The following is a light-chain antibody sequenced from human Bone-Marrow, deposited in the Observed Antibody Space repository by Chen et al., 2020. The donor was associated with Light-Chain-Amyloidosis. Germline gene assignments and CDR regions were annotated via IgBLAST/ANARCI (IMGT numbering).Light chain of an antibody. CDR2: KDT. V-gene: IGLV3-25*03. CDR1: HLPTKY. Sequence: SSAPTPPPSASPSPGPTGRSTCPGDHLPTKYAYWYQQKPGQAPVLVIHKDTERPSGISERFSGSSSGTTATLTISRVQAKDEAEYHCQSADNSGSYEGIFGGGTKLTVL. J-gene: IGLJ2*01. CDR3: QSADNSGSYEGI.